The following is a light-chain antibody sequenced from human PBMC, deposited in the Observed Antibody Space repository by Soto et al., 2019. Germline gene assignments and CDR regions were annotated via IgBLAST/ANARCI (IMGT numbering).Light chain of an antibody. V-gene: IGLV2-14*01. J-gene: IGLJ2*01. CDR1: GSDVGAYNY. Sequence: QSALTQPASVSGSPGQSITISCTGTGSDVGAYNYVSWYQQHPGKAPKLMIXEVIXRPXXXXXXXSGSKSGNTASLTISGXXXXXXXXXYCSSYTTSSTVVFGGGTKVTVL. CDR3: SSYTTSSTVV. CDR2: EVI.